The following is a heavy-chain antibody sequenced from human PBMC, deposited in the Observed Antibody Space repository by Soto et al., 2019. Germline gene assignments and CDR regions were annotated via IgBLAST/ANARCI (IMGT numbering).Heavy chain of an antibody. V-gene: IGHV5-51*01. CDR3: ARCTLSYYDILTGYYTPGWFDP. D-gene: IGHD3-9*01. Sequence: GESLKISCKGSGYSFTIYCIGWVLQMPWKGLEWMGIIYPGDSDTRYSPSFQGQVTISADKSISTAYLQWSSLKASDTAMYYCARCTLSYYDILTGYYTPGWFDPWGQGTLVTVSS. CDR1: GYSFTIYC. J-gene: IGHJ5*02. CDR2: IYPGDSDT.